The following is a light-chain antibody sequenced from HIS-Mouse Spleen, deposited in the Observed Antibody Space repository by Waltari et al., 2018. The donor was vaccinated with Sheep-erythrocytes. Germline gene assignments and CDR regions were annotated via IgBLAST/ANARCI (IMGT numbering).Light chain of an antibody. Sequence: QSALTQPRSVSGSPGQSVTISCTRTSSDVGGYNYIAWYQQHPGKAPKLMIYDVSKRPSGVPYRFSGSKSGNTASLTISGLQAEDEADYYCCSYAGSYNHVFATGTKVTVL. CDR1: SSDVGGYNY. J-gene: IGLJ1*01. V-gene: IGLV2-11*01. CDR2: DVS. CDR3: CSYAGSYNHV.